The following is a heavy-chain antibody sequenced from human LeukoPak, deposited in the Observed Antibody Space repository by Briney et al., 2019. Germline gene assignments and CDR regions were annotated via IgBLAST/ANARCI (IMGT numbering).Heavy chain of an antibody. J-gene: IGHJ4*02. Sequence: PGGSLRLSCEASGFPFSTFWMIWIRQPPGKGLEWIGEINHSGSTNYNPSLKSRVTISVDTSKNQFSLKLSSVTAADTAVYYCARRKAHYYDSSGIDYWGQGTLVTVSS. D-gene: IGHD3-22*01. CDR3: ARRKAHYYDSSGIDY. V-gene: IGHV4-34*01. CDR1: GFPFSTFW. CDR2: INHSGST.